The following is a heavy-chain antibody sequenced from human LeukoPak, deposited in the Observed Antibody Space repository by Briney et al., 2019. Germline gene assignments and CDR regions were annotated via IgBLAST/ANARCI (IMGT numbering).Heavy chain of an antibody. Sequence: SETLSLTCTVSGGSISSGGYYWSWIRQHPGKGLEWIGYIYYSGSTNYNPSLKSRVTISLDTSKNQFSLKLSSVTAADTAVYYCARGGSSGWTAHDAFDIWGQGTMVTVSS. CDR3: ARGGSSGWTAHDAFDI. CDR1: GGSISSGGYY. J-gene: IGHJ3*02. V-gene: IGHV4-61*08. CDR2: IYYSGST. D-gene: IGHD6-19*01.